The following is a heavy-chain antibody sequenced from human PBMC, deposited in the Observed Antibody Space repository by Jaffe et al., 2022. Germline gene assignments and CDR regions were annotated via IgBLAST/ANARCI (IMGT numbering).Heavy chain of an antibody. V-gene: IGHV1-2*06. CDR2: INPNSGGT. J-gene: IGHJ6*03. Sequence: QVQLVQSGAEVKKPGASVKVSCKASGYTFTGYYMHWVRQAPGQGLEWMGRINPNSGGTNYAQKFQGRVTMTRDTSISTAYMELSRLRSDDTAVYYCARDLARIAVAGPEYYYYMDVWGKGTTVTVSS. D-gene: IGHD6-19*01. CDR1: GYTFTGYY. CDR3: ARDLARIAVAGPEYYYYMDV.